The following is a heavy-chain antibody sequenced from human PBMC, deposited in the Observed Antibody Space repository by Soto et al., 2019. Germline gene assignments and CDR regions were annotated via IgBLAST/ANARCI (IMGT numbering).Heavy chain of an antibody. CDR1: GYSFNPYA. D-gene: IGHD1-1*01. CDR3: ARRYKSAGWFDP. J-gene: IGHJ5*02. CDR2: TNTANGKT. V-gene: IGHV1-3*04. Sequence: QVQLVQSGAEVKKPGASVRVSCQASGYSFNPYAIHWVRQAPGRGLEWMGWTNTANGKTEYSKKFKGRVTFTRDTSATTAYMDLSSLRSEDTATYYCARRYKSAGWFDPWGQGTLVTVSS.